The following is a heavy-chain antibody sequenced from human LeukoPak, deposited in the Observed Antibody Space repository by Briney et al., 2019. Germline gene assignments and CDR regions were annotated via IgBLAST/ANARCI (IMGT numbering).Heavy chain of an antibody. CDR1: GGSISRYY. J-gene: IGHJ4*02. Sequence: PSETLSLTCTVSGGSISRYYWNWIRQPPGKGLEWIGYIYYSGSTSYNPSLKSRVTISVDTSKNQFSLKLSSVTAADTAVYYCASTHYGSGNHYNRDSYYFDSWGQGTLVTVSS. CDR3: ASTHYGSGNHYNRDSYYFDS. V-gene: IGHV4-59*01. CDR2: IYYSGST. D-gene: IGHD3-10*01.